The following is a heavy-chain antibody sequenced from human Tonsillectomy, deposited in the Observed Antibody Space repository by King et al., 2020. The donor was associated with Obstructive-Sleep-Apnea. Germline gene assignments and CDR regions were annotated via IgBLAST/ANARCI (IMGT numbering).Heavy chain of an antibody. CDR3: ARRLRLMYPLDY. Sequence: VQRVESGGGWVKPGESLRLSCAASGFTFRDYYMSGLRQAPGRGRGWVCHITNKARLKYYADSVNGRCTIYRDSAKNSLYWQMNSLRADDTAVYYCARRLRLMYPLDYWGQGILVTVSS. J-gene: IGHJ4*02. D-gene: IGHD5-12*01. V-gene: IGHV3-11*01. CDR2: ITNKARLK. CDR1: GFTFRDYY.